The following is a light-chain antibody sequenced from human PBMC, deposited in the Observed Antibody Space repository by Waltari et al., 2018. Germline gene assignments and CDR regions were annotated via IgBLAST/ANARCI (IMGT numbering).Light chain of an antibody. CDR3: SLYLGSGIWV. CDR2: KGN. CDR1: SGSVSTTSY. V-gene: IGLV8-61*01. Sequence: QAVVTQEPSLSVSPGGTVTLTCALSSGSVSTTSYATWYQQTPGQPPRTLVYKGNARSSGVPDRFSGSSLGTRAALTITGAQADDESAYYCSLYLGSGIWVFGGGTKLTVL. J-gene: IGLJ3*02.